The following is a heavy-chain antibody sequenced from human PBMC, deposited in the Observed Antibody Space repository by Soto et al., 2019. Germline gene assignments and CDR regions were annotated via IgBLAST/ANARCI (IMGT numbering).Heavy chain of an antibody. Sequence: GESLKISCKGSGYSFTSYWIGWVRQMPGKGLEWMGIIYPGDSDTRYSPSFQGQVTISADKSISTAYLQWSSLKASDTAMYYCASRYDFWSGYYNAFDIWGQGTMVTVSS. CDR1: GYSFTSYW. V-gene: IGHV5-51*01. D-gene: IGHD3-3*01. CDR2: IYPGDSDT. J-gene: IGHJ3*02. CDR3: ASRYDFWSGYYNAFDI.